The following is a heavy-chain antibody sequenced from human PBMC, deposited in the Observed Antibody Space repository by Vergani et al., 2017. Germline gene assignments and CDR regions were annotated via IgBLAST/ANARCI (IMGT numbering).Heavy chain of an antibody. Sequence: EVQLLESGGGLVQPGGSLRLSCAASGFTFSSYAMSWVRQAPGKGLEWVSAISGSGGSTYYADSVKGRFTISRDNSKNTLYLQMNSLRAEDTAVYYCAGGVVATPYYYYGMDVWGQGTTVTVSS. J-gene: IGHJ6*02. CDR3: AGGVVATPYYYYGMDV. CDR1: GFTFSSYA. D-gene: IGHD2-15*01. V-gene: IGHV3-23*01. CDR2: ISGSGGST.